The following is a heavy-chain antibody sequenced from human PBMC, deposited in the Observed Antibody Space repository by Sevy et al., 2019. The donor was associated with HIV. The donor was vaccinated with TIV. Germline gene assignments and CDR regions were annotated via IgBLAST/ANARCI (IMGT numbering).Heavy chain of an antibody. Sequence: GGSLRLSCAASGFTFSNSAMSWVRQAPGKGLEWVSIISSGGTTIYNADSVKGRLTLSRDDSKNTLYLQMNNLRADDTAVYYCAAAATDTFFGVVTEEAAFYFDYWGQGTLVTVSS. J-gene: IGHJ4*02. D-gene: IGHD3-3*01. CDR2: ISSGGTTI. V-gene: IGHV3-23*03. CDR1: GFTFSNSA. CDR3: AAAATDTFFGVVTEEAAFYFDY.